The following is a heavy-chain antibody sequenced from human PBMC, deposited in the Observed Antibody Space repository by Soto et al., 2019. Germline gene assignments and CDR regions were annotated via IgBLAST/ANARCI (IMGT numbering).Heavy chain of an antibody. CDR2: IIPIFGIP. CDR1: GGTFSSYA. D-gene: IGHD1-1*01. V-gene: IGHV1-69*13. J-gene: IGHJ5*02. CDR3: AKAAQTRFNWNDLGNWFDP. Sequence: SVKVSCKESGGTFSSYAIAWVRQAPGQGLEWMGGIIPIFGIPNYAQKFQGRVAITADESTNTAYMELSSLRSDDTAVYYCAKAAQTRFNWNDLGNWFDPWGQGTLVTVSS.